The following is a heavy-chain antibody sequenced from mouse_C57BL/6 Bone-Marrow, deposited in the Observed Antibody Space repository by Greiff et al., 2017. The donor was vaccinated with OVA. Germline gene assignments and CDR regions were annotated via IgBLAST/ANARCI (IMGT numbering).Heavy chain of an antibody. D-gene: IGHD2-3*01. CDR1: GFTFSSYA. Sequence: EVNVVESGGGLVKPGGSLKLSCAASGFTFSSYAMSWVRQTPEKRLEWVATISDGGSYSYSPDAVQGRFTISRDNAKNNLYLQMSHLKYEDTAMYYCERDADGYYAYWYFDVWGTGTTVTVSS. CDR2: ISDGGSYS. V-gene: IGHV5-4*01. J-gene: IGHJ1*03. CDR3: ERDADGYYAYWYFDV.